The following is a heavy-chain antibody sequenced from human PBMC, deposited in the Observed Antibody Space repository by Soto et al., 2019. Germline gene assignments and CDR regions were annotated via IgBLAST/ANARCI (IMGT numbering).Heavy chain of an antibody. V-gene: IGHV1-18*04. Sequence: QVQLVQSGPDLKRPGASMKVSCKASGYTFTSYGISWVRQAPGQGLEWMAWISPLKGRTQYSQKAQGRVTLSTATSSNTAYREMTTLRVDDTAVYYCAMNYGDRPESCKHWGQGALVTVS. CDR3: AMNYGDRPESCKH. D-gene: IGHD4-17*01. CDR2: ISPLKGRT. J-gene: IGHJ1*01. CDR1: GYTFTSYG.